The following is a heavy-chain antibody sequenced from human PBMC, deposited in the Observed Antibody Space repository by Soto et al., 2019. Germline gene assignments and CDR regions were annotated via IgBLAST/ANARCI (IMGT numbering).Heavy chain of an antibody. J-gene: IGHJ6*02. Sequence: QVQLQESGPGLVKPSETLSLTCTVSGGSISSYYWSWIRQPPGKGLEWIGYIYYSGSTNYNPSLKSRVTISVDTSKNQFSLKLSSVTAADTAVYYCARGYYYGSGSYYWGTSYYYYGMDVWGQGTTVTVSS. CDR2: IYYSGST. D-gene: IGHD3-10*01. CDR3: ARGYYYGSGSYYWGTSYYYYGMDV. CDR1: GGSISSYY. V-gene: IGHV4-59*01.